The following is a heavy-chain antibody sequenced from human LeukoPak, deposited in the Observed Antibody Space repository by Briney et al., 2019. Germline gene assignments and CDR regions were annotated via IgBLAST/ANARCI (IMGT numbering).Heavy chain of an antibody. J-gene: IGHJ4*02. CDR1: GGSISSGDYY. V-gene: IGHV4-30-4*01. CDR3: ARADYDILTGYRYFDY. D-gene: IGHD3-9*01. Sequence: PSETLSLTCTVSGGSISSGDYYWSWIRQPPGKGLEWIGYIYYSGSTYYNPSLNSRVTISVDTSKNQFSLKLSSVTAADTAVYYCARADYDILTGYRYFDYWGQGTLVTVSS. CDR2: IYYSGST.